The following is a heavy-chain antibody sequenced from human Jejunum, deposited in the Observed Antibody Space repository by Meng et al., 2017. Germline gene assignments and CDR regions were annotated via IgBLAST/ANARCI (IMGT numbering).Heavy chain of an antibody. CDR3: ARDPRTNWASRFFDN. D-gene: IGHD1/OR15-1a*01. CDR2: ISRSGRA. V-gene: IGHV4-4*02. Sequence: RQWGRGLLRPSGTLPPPCPLSGGSVSTTDWWSWVRQPPGKGLEWIGEISRSGRANYNPSLKGRVTISLDRSMNLFSLKLDSVTAADAAVYYCARDPRTNWASRFFDNWGQGTLVTVSS. J-gene: IGHJ4*02. CDR1: GGSVSTTDW.